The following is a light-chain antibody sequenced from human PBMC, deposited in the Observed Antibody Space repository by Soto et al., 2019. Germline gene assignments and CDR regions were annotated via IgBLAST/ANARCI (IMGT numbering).Light chain of an antibody. CDR3: QQSYSTPQT. CDR1: QSISSY. J-gene: IGKJ3*01. V-gene: IGKV1-39*01. Sequence: DIQMTQSPSTLPASVGDRVTITFRASQSISSYLNWYQQKPGKAPKLLIYAASSLQSGVPSRFSGSGSGTDFTLTISSLQPEDFATYYCQQSYSTPQTFGPGTKVDIK. CDR2: AAS.